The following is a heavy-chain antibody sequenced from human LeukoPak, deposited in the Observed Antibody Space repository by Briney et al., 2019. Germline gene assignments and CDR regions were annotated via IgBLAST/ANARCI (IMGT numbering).Heavy chain of an antibody. CDR1: GGSISSGDYY. V-gene: IGHV4-30-4*08. Sequence: SETLSLTCTVSGGSISSGDYYWSWLRQPPGKGLEWIGYIYYSGSTYYNPSLKSRVTISVDTSKNQFSLKLSSVTAADTAVYYCARLAAREYYYYYYMDVWGKGTTVTVSS. CDR3: ARLAAREYYYYYYMDV. J-gene: IGHJ6*03. D-gene: IGHD6-13*01. CDR2: IYYSGST.